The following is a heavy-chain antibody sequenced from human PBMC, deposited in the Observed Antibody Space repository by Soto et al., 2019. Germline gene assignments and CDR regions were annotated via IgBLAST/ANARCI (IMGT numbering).Heavy chain of an antibody. V-gene: IGHV1-18*01. Sequence: GASVKVSCKASGYTFTSYGISWVRQTPGQGLEWMGWISAYNGNTNYAQKLQGRVTMTTDTSTSTAYMELRSLRSDDTAVYYCAVFEYSSSPHYFDYWGQGTLVTVSS. CDR2: ISAYNGNT. D-gene: IGHD6-6*01. J-gene: IGHJ4*02. CDR1: GYTFTSYG. CDR3: AVFEYSSSPHYFDY.